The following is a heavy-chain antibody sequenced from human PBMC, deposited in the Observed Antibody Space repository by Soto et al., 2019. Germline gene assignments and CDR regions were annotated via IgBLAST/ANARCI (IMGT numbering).Heavy chain of an antibody. CDR1: GFTFSSYA. CDR3: PRTGRIAAADYFDY. CDR2: ISYDGSNK. Sequence: GGSLRLSCAASGFTFSSYAMHWVRQAPGKGLEWVAVISYDGSNKYYADSVKGRFTISRDNSKNTLYLQMNSLRAEDTAVYYCPRTGRIAAADYFDYWGQGTLVTVSS. D-gene: IGHD6-13*01. J-gene: IGHJ4*02. V-gene: IGHV3-30-3*01.